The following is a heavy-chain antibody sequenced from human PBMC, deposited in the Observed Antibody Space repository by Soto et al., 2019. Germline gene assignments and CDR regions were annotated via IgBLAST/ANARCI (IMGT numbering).Heavy chain of an antibody. CDR1: GFTFGSYA. V-gene: IGHV3-30-3*01. D-gene: IGHD2-2*01. J-gene: IGHJ3*02. CDR3: ARNIVVVPAEDGFFPGI. Sequence: GGSLRLSCAASGFTFGSYAMHWVRQAPGKGLEWVAVISYDGSNKYYADSVKGRFTISRDNSKNTLYLQMNSLRAEDTAVYYCARNIVVVPAEDGFFPGIWGQGTMVTVSS. CDR2: ISYDGSNK.